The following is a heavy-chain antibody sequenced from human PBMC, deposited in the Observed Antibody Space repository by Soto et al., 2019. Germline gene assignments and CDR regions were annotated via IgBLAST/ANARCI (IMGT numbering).Heavy chain of an antibody. CDR3: ASLLLYHQWSWGNAFDI. J-gene: IGHJ3*02. D-gene: IGHD3-10*01. V-gene: IGHV3-30-3*01. Sequence: AGGSLRLSCAASGFTFSSYAMHWVRQAPGKGLEWVAVISYDGSNKYYADSVKGRFTISRDNSKNTLYLQMNSLRAEDTAVYYCASLLLYHQWSWGNAFDIWGQGTMVTVSS. CDR2: ISYDGSNK. CDR1: GFTFSSYA.